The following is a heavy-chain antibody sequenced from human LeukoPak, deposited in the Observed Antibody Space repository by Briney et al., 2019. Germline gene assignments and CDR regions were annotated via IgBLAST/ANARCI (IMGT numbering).Heavy chain of an antibody. CDR3: ARVIPTAGPDY. Sequence: GGSLRLSCAASEFTFSTYWMTWVRQAPGEGLVWVANINPSGNEKYYVDSVKGRFTISRDNARNSLSLQMNSLRAEDTAVYYCARVIPTAGPDYWGQGTLVTVSS. D-gene: IGHD6-13*01. J-gene: IGHJ4*02. V-gene: IGHV3-7*05. CDR2: INPSGNEK. CDR1: EFTFSTYW.